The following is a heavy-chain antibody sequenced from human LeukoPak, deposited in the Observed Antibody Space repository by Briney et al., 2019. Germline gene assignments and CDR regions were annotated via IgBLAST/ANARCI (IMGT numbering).Heavy chain of an antibody. D-gene: IGHD2-21*01. J-gene: IGHJ4*02. CDR3: ARLSGGSYYPSSDY. CDR1: GGSISSNNW. Sequence: PSETLSLTCAVSGGSISSNNWWSWIRQPPGKGLEWIGYIYYSGSTYYNPSLKSRVTISVDTSKNQFSLKLSSVTAADTAVYYCARLSGGSYYPSSDYWGQGTLVTVPS. V-gene: IGHV4-30-4*01. CDR2: IYYSGST.